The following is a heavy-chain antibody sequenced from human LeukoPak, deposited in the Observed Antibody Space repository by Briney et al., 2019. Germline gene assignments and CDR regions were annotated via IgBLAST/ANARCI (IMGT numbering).Heavy chain of an antibody. CDR3: ARGPGVSSGSYCFDY. Sequence: GASVKVSCKASGYTFTSYDINWVRQAPGQGLEWMGWMNPNGGNTGYAQKFQGRVTITRNTSISTAYMELSSLRSEDTAVYYCARGPGVSSGSYCFDYWGQGTLVTVSS. CDR1: GYTFTSYD. D-gene: IGHD1-26*01. J-gene: IGHJ4*02. V-gene: IGHV1-8*03. CDR2: MNPNGGNT.